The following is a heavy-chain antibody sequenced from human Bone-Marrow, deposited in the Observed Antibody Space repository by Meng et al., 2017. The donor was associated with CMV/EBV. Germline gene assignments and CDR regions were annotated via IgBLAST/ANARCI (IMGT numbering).Heavy chain of an antibody. CDR3: AKDRVMVYASWFDP. V-gene: IGHV3-30*02. CDR1: GFTFSSYG. Sequence: GESLKISCAASGFTFSSYGMHWVRQAPGKGLEWVAFIRYDGSNKYYADSVKGRFTISRDNPKNTLNLQINSLRAEDTAVYYCAKDRVMVYASWFDPWGQGTLVTVSS. D-gene: IGHD2-8*01. CDR2: IRYDGSNK. J-gene: IGHJ5*02.